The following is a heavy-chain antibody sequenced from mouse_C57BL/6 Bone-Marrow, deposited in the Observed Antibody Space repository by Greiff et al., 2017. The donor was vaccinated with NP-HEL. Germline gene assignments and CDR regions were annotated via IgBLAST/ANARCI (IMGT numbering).Heavy chain of an antibody. J-gene: IGHJ4*01. Sequence: VQLQQSGPGLVKPSQSLSLTCSVTGYSITSGYYWNWIRQFPGNKLEWMGYISYDGSNNYNPSLKNRISITRDTSKNQFFLKLNSVTTEDTATYYCAREFITTVGAMDYWGQGTSVTVSS. CDR3: AREFITTVGAMDY. V-gene: IGHV3-6*01. CDR2: ISYDGSN. CDR1: GYSITSGYY. D-gene: IGHD1-1*01.